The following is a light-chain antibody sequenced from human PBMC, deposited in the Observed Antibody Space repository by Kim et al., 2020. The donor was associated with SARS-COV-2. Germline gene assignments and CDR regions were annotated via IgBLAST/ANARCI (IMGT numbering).Light chain of an antibody. Sequence: SSELTQDPAVSVALGQTVRITCQGDSLRSYYASWYQQKPEQAPVLVIYGKNNRPSGIPDRFSGSSSGNTASLTITGAQAEDVADYYCNSRDSSGNLVVFGGGTQLTVL. CDR1: SLRSYY. J-gene: IGLJ2*01. CDR3: NSRDSSGNLVV. V-gene: IGLV3-19*01. CDR2: GKN.